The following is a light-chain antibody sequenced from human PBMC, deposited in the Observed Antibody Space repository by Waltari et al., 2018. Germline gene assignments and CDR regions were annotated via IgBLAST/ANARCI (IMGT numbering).Light chain of an antibody. CDR1: QSITTY. CDR2: AAS. Sequence: DIQMTQSPSSLSASIGDRGIITCRASQSITTYLSWFQQKPGTAPKLLIYAASSLQSGVSSRFSGSGSGTDFTLTISSLQPEDFATYYCQHSYSTPYTFGQGTKLEIK. V-gene: IGKV1-39*01. J-gene: IGKJ2*01. CDR3: QHSYSTPYT.